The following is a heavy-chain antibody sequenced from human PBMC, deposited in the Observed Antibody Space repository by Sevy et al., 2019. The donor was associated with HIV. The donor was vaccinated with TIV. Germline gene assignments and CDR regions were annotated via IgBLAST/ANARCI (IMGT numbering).Heavy chain of an antibody. CDR3: ARESIAVAGIGYYFKY. D-gene: IGHD6-19*01. CDR2: ISSSGSSM. Sequence: GGSLRLSCAASGFTFSSYEMNWVRQAPGKGLEWLSHISSSGSSMYYADSVKGRFTISRDNSKNTLYLQMNSLRAEDTAVYYCARESIAVAGIGYYFKYWGQGALVTVSS. CDR1: GFTFSSYE. J-gene: IGHJ4*02. V-gene: IGHV3-48*03.